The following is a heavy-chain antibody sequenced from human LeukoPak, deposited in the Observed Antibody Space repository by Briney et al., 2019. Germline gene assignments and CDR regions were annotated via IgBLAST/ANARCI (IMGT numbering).Heavy chain of an antibody. V-gene: IGHV3-30*18. CDR2: ISYDGSNK. D-gene: IGHD3-22*01. CDR3: AKGPRYDSSGYDDYYFDY. Sequence: PGGSLRLSCAASGFTFSSYGMHWVRQAPGKGLEWVAVISYDGSNKYYADSVKGRFTISRDNSKNTLYLQMNSRRAEDTAVYYCAKGPRYDSSGYDDYYFDYWGQGTLVTVSS. J-gene: IGHJ4*02. CDR1: GFTFSSYG.